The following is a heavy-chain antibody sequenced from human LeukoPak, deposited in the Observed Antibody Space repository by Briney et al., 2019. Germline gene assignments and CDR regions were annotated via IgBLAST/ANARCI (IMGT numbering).Heavy chain of an antibody. Sequence: GGSLRLSCAASGFTFRTYWMHWVRQAPGKGLVWVSRISSDGSNTNYADSVKGRFTISRDNAKNTLYLQMNSLRAEDTAVYYCARGLLWYFDLWGRGTLVTVSS. CDR1: GFTFRTYW. J-gene: IGHJ2*01. D-gene: IGHD2/OR15-2a*01. V-gene: IGHV3-74*01. CDR2: ISSDGSNT. CDR3: ARGLLWYFDL.